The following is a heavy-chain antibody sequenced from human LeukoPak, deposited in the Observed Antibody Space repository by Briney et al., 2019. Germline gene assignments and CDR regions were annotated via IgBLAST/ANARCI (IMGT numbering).Heavy chain of an antibody. Sequence: ASVKVSCKASGYTFTGYYMHWVRQAPGQGLEWMGWINPNSGGTNYAQKFQGWVTMTRDTSISTAYMELSRLRSDDTAVYYCARDGWFGAFYHYGMDVWGQGTTVTVSS. V-gene: IGHV1-2*04. D-gene: IGHD3-10*01. CDR3: ARDGWFGAFYHYGMDV. CDR2: INPNSGGT. CDR1: GYTFTGYY. J-gene: IGHJ6*02.